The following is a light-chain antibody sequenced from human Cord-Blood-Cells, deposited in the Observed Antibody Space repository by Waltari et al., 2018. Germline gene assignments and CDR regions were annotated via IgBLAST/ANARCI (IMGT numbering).Light chain of an antibody. V-gene: IGKV3-11*01. CDR2: DAS. CDR1: QSVSSY. Sequence: DIVLTQSPATLSLCPGERATLSCRASQSVSSYLAWYQQKPGQAPRLLIYDASNRATGIPARFSGSGSGTDFTLTISSLEPEDFAVYYCQQRSNWPWTFGQGTKVEIK. CDR3: QQRSNWPWT. J-gene: IGKJ1*01.